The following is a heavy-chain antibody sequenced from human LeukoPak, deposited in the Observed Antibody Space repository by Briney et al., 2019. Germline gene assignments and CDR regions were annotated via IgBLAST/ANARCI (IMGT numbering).Heavy chain of an antibody. V-gene: IGHV3-53*01. Sequence: GGSLRLSCAASGFTVSNNYMSWVRQAPGKGLEWVSVIYSGGTTYYADSVKGRFSISRDDSENTVYLQMNSLRAEDTAVYYCARETRRGNGFDVWGQGTMVTVSS. CDR3: ARETRRGNGFDV. D-gene: IGHD1-1*01. J-gene: IGHJ3*01. CDR2: IYSGGTT. CDR1: GFTVSNNY.